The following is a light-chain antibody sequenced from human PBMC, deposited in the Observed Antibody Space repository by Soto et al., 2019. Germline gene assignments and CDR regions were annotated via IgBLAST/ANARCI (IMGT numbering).Light chain of an antibody. V-gene: IGKV1-5*01. J-gene: IGKJ5*01. CDR2: DTS. CDR1: QTISSW. CDR3: QQYGTSEII. Sequence: DIQMTQSPSTLSGSVGDRVNITCLASQTISSWLAWYQQRPGQAPRLLIYDTSSRASGIPDRFSGSGSGTDFTLTISRLETEDFAVFHCQQYGTSEIIFGQGTRLE.